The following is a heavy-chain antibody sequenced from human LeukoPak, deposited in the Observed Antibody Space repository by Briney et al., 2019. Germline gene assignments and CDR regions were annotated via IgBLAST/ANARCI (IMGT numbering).Heavy chain of an antibody. J-gene: IGHJ6*02. CDR1: GGTFSSYA. D-gene: IGHD3-16*01. CDR3: ARDRLINDYYYGMDV. Sequence: SVKVSCKASGGTFSSYAISWVRQAPGQGLEWMGGIIPIFGIANYAQKFQGRVTITADESTSTAYMELSSLRSEDTAVYYCARDRLINDYYYGMDVWGQGTTVTVSS. CDR2: IIPIFGIA. V-gene: IGHV1-69*01.